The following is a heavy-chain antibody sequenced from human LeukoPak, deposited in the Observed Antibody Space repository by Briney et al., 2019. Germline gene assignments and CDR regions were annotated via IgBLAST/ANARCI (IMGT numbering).Heavy chain of an antibody. CDR3: ARVVRDLFDY. D-gene: IGHD3-22*01. V-gene: IGHV4-59*01. CDR1: GGSISSYY. Sequence: PSETLSLTCTVSGGSISSYYWSWIRQPPGKGLEWIGYIYYSGSTNYNPSLKSRVTISVDTSKNQFSLKLSSVTAADTAVYYCARVVRDLFDYWGQGALVTVSS. J-gene: IGHJ4*02. CDR2: IYYSGST.